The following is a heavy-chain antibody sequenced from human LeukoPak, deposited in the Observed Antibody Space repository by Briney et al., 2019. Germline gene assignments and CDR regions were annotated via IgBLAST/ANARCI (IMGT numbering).Heavy chain of an antibody. CDR2: INHSGST. CDR3: ARHFYDSSGYYRVDY. CDR1: GGSFSGYY. D-gene: IGHD3-22*01. Sequence: SETLSLTCAVYGGSFSGYYWSWLRQPPGKGLEWIGEINHSGSTNYNPSLKSRVTISVDTSKNQFSLKLSSVTAADTAVYYCARHFYDSSGYYRVDYWGQGTLVTVSS. J-gene: IGHJ4*02. V-gene: IGHV4-34*01.